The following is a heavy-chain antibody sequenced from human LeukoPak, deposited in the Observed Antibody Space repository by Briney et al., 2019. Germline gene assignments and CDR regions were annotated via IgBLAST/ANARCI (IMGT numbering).Heavy chain of an antibody. CDR2: INPNSGGT. D-gene: IGHD4-11*01. Sequence: ASVKVSCKASAYTFTGYYMHWVRQAPGQGLEWMGWINPNSGGTNYAQKFQGRVTMTRDTSISTAYMELSRPRSDDTAVYYCARDHPYSNFDYWGQGTLVTVSS. V-gene: IGHV1-2*02. CDR1: AYTFTGYY. J-gene: IGHJ4*02. CDR3: ARDHPYSNFDY.